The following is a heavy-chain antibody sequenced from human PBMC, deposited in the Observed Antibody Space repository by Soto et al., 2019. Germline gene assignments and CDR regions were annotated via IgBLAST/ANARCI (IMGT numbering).Heavy chain of an antibody. V-gene: IGHV3-73*02. Sequence: QLVESGGGLVQAGGSLRLSCSASGFTFSRSDLHWVRQAPGKGLEWVGRVRSKIHNYAASFADSVRVRFTISRNDSDNTVSLEMSGLKSEDTALYYCARHEEGRRMVFYGMDVWGQGATVTVSS. CDR3: ARHEEGRRMVFYGMDV. D-gene: IGHD2-8*01. CDR2: VRSKIHNYAA. CDR1: GFTFSRSD. J-gene: IGHJ6*02.